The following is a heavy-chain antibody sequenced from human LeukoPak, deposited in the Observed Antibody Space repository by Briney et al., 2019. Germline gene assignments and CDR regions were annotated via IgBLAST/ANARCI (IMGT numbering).Heavy chain of an antibody. CDR1: GGSISSYY. V-gene: IGHV4-59*01. CDR3: AREGSSGWYDRGAFDI. CDR2: IYYSGST. D-gene: IGHD6-19*01. J-gene: IGHJ3*02. Sequence: SETLSLTCTVSGGSISSYYWSWIRQPPGKGLEWIGYIYYSGSTNYNPSLKSRVTISVDTSENQFSLKLSSVTAADTAVYYCAREGSSGWYDRGAFDIWGQGTMVTVSS.